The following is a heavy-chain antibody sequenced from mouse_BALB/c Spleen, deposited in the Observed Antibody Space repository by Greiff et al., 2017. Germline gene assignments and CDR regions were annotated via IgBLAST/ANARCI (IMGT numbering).Heavy chain of an antibody. Sequence: EVKLVESGGGLVKPGGSLKLSCAASGFTFSSYAMSWVRQTPEKRLEWVASISSGGSTYYPDSVKGRFTISRDNARNILYLQMSSLRSEDTAMYYCARLSRYYAMDYWGQGTSVTVS. CDR3: ARLSRYYAMDY. V-gene: IGHV5-6-5*01. CDR2: ISSGGST. CDR1: GFTFSSYA. J-gene: IGHJ4*01.